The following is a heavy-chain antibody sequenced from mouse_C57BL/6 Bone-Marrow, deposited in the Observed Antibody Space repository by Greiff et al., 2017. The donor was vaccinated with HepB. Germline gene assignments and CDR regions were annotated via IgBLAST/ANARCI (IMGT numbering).Heavy chain of an antibody. CDR3: ARGRLRRFAY. V-gene: IGHV1-82*01. D-gene: IGHD2-4*01. Sequence: VQRVESGPELVKPGASVKISCKASGYAFSSSWMNWVKQRPGKGLEWIGRIYPGDGDTNYNGKFKGKATLTADKSSSTAYMQLSSLTSEDSAVYFCARGRLRRFAYWGQGTLVTVSA. CDR2: IYPGDGDT. CDR1: GYAFSSSW. J-gene: IGHJ3*01.